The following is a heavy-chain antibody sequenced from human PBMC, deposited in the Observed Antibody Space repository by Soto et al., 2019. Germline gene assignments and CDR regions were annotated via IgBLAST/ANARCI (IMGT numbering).Heavy chain of an antibody. CDR1: GGSISSYY. J-gene: IGHJ5*02. D-gene: IGHD3-16*01. CDR2: IYYSGST. CDR3: ARGESFDWFDP. V-gene: IGHV4-59*01. Sequence: PSETLSLTCTVAGGSISSYYWSWIRQPPGKGLEWIGYIYYSGSTNYNPSLKSRVTISVDTSKNQFSLKLSSVTAADTAVYYCARGESFDWFDPWGQGTLVTVSS.